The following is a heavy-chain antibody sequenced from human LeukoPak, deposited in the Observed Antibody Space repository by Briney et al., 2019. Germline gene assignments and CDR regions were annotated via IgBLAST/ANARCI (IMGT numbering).Heavy chain of an antibody. CDR3: AREGHSSSWYVYYYGMDV. V-gene: IGHV3-21*01. CDR2: IGYTTTYR. Sequence: GGSLRLSCAASGFSFSRFSMIWVRQLPGKGLEWVASIGYTTTYRFYADSVRGRFTISRDNAQNSLFLQMNSLRVEDTAVYYCAREGHSSSWYVYYYGMDVWGQGTTVTVSS. J-gene: IGHJ6*02. CDR1: GFSFSRFS. D-gene: IGHD6-13*01.